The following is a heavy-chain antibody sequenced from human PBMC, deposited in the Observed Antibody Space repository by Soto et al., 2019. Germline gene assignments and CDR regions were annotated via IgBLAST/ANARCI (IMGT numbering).Heavy chain of an antibody. J-gene: IGHJ4*02. CDR2: ISGDGVTT. Sequence: EVQLVESGGDLVQRGGSLRLSCAASGFPFSSYWMHWVRHTPGKGLDWVARISGDGVTTYYADSVTGRVTVSRDNAKNTLALQISGLRAEDTAGYYCAREYYGLLTGYYTDYWGQGTLVSVSS. D-gene: IGHD3-9*01. CDR1: GFPFSSYW. V-gene: IGHV3-74*01. CDR3: AREYYGLLTGYYTDY.